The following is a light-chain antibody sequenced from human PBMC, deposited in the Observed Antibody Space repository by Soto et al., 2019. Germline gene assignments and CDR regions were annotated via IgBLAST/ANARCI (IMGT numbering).Light chain of an antibody. CDR3: HQRQSWPRT. CDR1: QYVGTR. V-gene: IGKV3-11*01. CDR2: YTS. J-gene: IGKJ1*01. Sequence: EIVLTQSPATLSSCPGETATLSCRASQYVGTRLAWYQHKPGQAPRLLIYYTSNRATGIPARFSGSGSGTDFTLTINSLAPEDFAIYYCHQRQSWPRTFGQGTKVDI.